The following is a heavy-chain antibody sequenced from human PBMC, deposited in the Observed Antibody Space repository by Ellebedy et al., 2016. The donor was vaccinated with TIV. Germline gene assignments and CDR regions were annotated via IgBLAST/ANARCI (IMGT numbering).Heavy chain of an antibody. D-gene: IGHD1-1*01. Sequence: ASVKVSXKASGYSFTNDGISWVRQAPGQGLEWMGWISAYNGNTNYAQKVQDRVTMTTDTSTSTAYLELRSLRDEDTAVYFCARGSSWYIGDLWGQGTLVTVSS. CDR2: ISAYNGNT. CDR1: GYSFTNDG. V-gene: IGHV1-18*01. CDR3: ARGSSWYIGDL. J-gene: IGHJ5*02.